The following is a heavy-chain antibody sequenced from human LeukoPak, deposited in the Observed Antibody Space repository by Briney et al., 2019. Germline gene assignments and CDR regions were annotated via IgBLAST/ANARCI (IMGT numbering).Heavy chain of an antibody. CDR1: GGSFSGYY. V-gene: IGHV4-34*01. Sequence: PSETLSLTCAVYGGSFSGYYWSWIRQPPGKWLEWIGEINHSGSTNYNPSLKSRVTISLDTSKNQFSLKLSSVTAADTAVYYCARHGISVWGSYRSFDLWGRGTLVTVSS. CDR3: ARHGISVWGSYRSFDL. D-gene: IGHD3-16*02. J-gene: IGHJ2*01. CDR2: INHSGST.